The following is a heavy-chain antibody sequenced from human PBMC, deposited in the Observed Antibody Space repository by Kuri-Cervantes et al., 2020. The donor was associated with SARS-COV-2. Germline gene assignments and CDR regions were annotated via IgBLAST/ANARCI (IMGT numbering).Heavy chain of an antibody. CDR1: GYSISSGYY. V-gene: IGHV4-38-2*01. CDR2: IYYSGST. Sequence: SETLSLTCAVSGYSISSGYYWGWIRQPPGKGLEWIGYIYYSGSTNYNPSLKSRVTMSVDTSKNQFSLKLSSVTAADTAVYYCARVVRGVVDYWGQGTLVTVSS. J-gene: IGHJ4*02. CDR3: ARVVRGVVDY. D-gene: IGHD3-10*01.